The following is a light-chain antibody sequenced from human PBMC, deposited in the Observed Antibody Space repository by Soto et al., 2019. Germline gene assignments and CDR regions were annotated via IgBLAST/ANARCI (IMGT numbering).Light chain of an antibody. Sequence: QPVLTQSPSASASLGASVKLTCTLSSGHSSYAIAWHQQQPEKGPRYLMKLNSDGSHNKGDGIPDRFSGSSSGAERYLTISCLQSEDEADYYCQTWGTGIVVFGGGTKLTVL. V-gene: IGLV4-69*01. CDR2: LNSDGSH. CDR1: SGHSSYA. J-gene: IGLJ2*01. CDR3: QTWGTGIVV.